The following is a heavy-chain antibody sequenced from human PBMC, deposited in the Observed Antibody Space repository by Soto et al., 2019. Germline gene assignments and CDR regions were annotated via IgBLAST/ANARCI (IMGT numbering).Heavy chain of an antibody. V-gene: IGHV3-23*01. Sequence: PGGSLRLSCAASGFTFNSHAMSWVRQAPGKGLEWVSSISGSGASTYYADSVKGRFTISRDNSKNTLYLQMTSLRAEDTAVYYCVDGGLYSSEPRFDYWDQGTLVTVSS. J-gene: IGHJ4*02. CDR3: VDGGLYSSEPRFDY. CDR2: ISGSGAST. D-gene: IGHD6-19*01. CDR1: GFTFNSHA.